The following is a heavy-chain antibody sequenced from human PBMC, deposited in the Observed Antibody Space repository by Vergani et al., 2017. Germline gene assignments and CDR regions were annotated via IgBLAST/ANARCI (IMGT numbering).Heavy chain of an antibody. Sequence: EVQFLDSGGGLAQPGGSLRLSCEASGFTFSSYAMSWVRQAPGKGLEWVAIISGSGGGTYYADTVKGRFTISRDNSKNTVYLQMNSLRTEDAAIYYCAKHVGFPGGSCLGDHWGQGTLVTVSS. J-gene: IGHJ4*02. CDR2: ISGSGGGT. CDR3: AKHVGFPGGSCLGDH. D-gene: IGHD2-15*01. CDR1: GFTFSSYA. V-gene: IGHV3-23*01.